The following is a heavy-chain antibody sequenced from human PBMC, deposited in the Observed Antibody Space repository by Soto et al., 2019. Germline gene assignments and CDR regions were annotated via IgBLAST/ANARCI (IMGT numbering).Heavy chain of an antibody. CDR3: AKRGRGNSES. Sequence: EVQLLESGGGLVQPGGSLRLSCSASGFTFDNYAMSWVRQAPGQGLEWVSAISGSGRSTYYADSVRGRFTISRDNSKKTVSLQMNSLRADDTARYYCAKRGRGNSESRGQRTLVTVSS. J-gene: IGHJ4*02. CDR2: ISGSGRST. CDR1: GFTFDNYA. V-gene: IGHV3-23*01. D-gene: IGHD2-21*02.